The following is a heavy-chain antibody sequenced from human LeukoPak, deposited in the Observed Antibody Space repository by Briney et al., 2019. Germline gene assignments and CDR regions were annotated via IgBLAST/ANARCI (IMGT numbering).Heavy chain of an antibody. J-gene: IGHJ6*02. CDR1: GFTFSSYG. CDR2: ISYDGSNK. D-gene: IGHD6-13*01. Sequence: GGSLRLSCAASGFTFSSYGMHWVRQAPGKGLEWVAVISYDGSNKYYADSVKGRFTISRDNSKNTLYLQMNSLRAEDTAVYYCAKDRPYSSSWSPRYYYYGMDVWGQGTTVTVSS. V-gene: IGHV3-30*18. CDR3: AKDRPYSSSWSPRYYYYGMDV.